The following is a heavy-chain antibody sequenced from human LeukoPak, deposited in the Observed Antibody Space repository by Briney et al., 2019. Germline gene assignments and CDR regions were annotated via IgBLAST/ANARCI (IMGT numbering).Heavy chain of an antibody. D-gene: IGHD5-12*01. CDR2: ISSSGSTI. V-gene: IGHV3-48*03. J-gene: IGHJ6*03. CDR3: ARDPYSGHYGNDYYYYMDV. CDR1: GFTFSSYE. Sequence: PGGSLRLSCSASGFTFSSYEMNWVRQAPGKGLEWGAYISSSGSTIYYPYSVKVRFTISSDNAKRSLYLQMNNLRAEDTAVYYCARDPYSGHYGNDYYYYMDVWGKGNTVTISS.